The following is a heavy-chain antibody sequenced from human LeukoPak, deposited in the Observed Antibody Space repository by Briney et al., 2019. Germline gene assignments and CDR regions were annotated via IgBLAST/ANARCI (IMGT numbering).Heavy chain of an antibody. J-gene: IGHJ6*03. Sequence: ASVKVSCKASGYTFTGYYMHWVRQAPGQGLEWMGWINPNSGGTNYAQKFQGRVTMTRDTSISTAYMELSRLRSDDTAVYYCARVQYSSGWYDFYYYYYMDVWGKGTTVTVSS. D-gene: IGHD6-19*01. CDR2: INPNSGGT. CDR1: GYTFTGYY. V-gene: IGHV1-2*02. CDR3: ARVQYSSGWYDFYYYYYMDV.